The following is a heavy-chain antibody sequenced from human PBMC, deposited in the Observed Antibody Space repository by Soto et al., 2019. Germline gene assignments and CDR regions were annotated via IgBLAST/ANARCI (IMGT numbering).Heavy chain of an antibody. CDR3: GRGGGWTPEC. D-gene: IGHD6-19*01. CDR1: GFTFSMTW. Sequence: EVQLVESGGGLVQPGGSLRLSCAASGFTFSMTWMQWVRQVPGKGLEWVAILNEDGSDTYYVDSVKGRFSISRDNAKDSLYLQMNSLTADDTAVYYCGRGGGWTPECWGQGTLVTVSS. J-gene: IGHJ4*02. CDR2: LNEDGSDT. V-gene: IGHV3-7*01.